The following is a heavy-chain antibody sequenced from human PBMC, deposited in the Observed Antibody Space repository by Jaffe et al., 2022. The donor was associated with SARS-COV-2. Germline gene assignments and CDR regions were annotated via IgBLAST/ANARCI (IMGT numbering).Heavy chain of an antibody. Sequence: DVQLVDSGGGLVKPGESLRLSCAASGFSFSTSSMNWVRQAPGKGLEWVSSISYISTVIYSADSVKGRFTTSRDDAKNSLYLQMSNLRAEDTAVYYCARARHDTSTGYYRYFDLWGRGTLVTVSS. CDR3: ARARHDTSTGYYRYFDL. J-gene: IGHJ2*01. V-gene: IGHV3-21*02. D-gene: IGHD3-9*01. CDR1: GFSFSTSS. CDR2: ISYISTVI.